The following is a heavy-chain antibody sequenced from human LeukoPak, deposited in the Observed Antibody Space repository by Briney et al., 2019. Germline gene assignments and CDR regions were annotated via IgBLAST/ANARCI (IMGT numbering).Heavy chain of an antibody. CDR1: GFTFTSSA. J-gene: IGHJ4*02. Sequence: SVKVSCKASGFTFTSSAMQWVRQARGQRLEWIGWIVVGSGNTNYAQKFQERVTITRDMSTSTAYMELSSLRSEDTAVYYCAAVDPRALLTPGIFSEPHFDYWGQGTLVTVSS. CDR2: IVVGSGNT. CDR3: AAVDPRALLTPGIFSEPHFDY. D-gene: IGHD2-15*01. V-gene: IGHV1-58*02.